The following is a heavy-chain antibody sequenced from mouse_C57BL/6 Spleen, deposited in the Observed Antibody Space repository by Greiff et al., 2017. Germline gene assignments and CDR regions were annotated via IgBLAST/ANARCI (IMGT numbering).Heavy chain of an antibody. Sequence: QVQLQQPGAELVKPGASVKLSCKASGYTFTSYWMQWVKQRPGQGLEWIGEIDPSDSYTNYNQKFKGKATLTVDTSSSTAYMQLSSLTSEDSAVYYCASREGYYGSSSSFAYWGQGTLVTVSA. V-gene: IGHV1-50*01. CDR1: GYTFTSYW. CDR2: IDPSDSYT. J-gene: IGHJ3*01. CDR3: ASREGYYGSSSSFAY. D-gene: IGHD1-1*01.